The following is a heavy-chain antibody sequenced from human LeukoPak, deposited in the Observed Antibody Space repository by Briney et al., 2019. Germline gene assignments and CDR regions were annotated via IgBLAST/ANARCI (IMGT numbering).Heavy chain of an antibody. CDR3: ARGPKYYYDSSGYYGWFDP. V-gene: IGHV4-61*05. CDR2: IYYSGST. CDR1: GGSISSSSYS. J-gene: IGHJ5*02. D-gene: IGHD3-22*01. Sequence: SETLSLTCTVSGGSISSSSYSWGWIRQPPGKGLEWIGYIYYSGSTNYNPSLKSRVTISVDTSKNQFSLKLSSVTAADTAVYYCARGPKYYYDSSGYYGWFDPWGQGTLVTVSS.